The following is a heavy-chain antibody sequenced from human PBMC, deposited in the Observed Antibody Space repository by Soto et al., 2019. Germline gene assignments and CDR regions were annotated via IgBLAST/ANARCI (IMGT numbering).Heavy chain of an antibody. CDR2: IIPIFGTA. CDR1: GGTFSSYA. CDR3: ARGWLQLSVRDYYYYGMDV. J-gene: IGHJ6*02. V-gene: IGHV1-69*13. D-gene: IGHD5-12*01. Sequence: ASVKVSCKASGGTFSSYAISWVRQAPGQGLEWMGGIIPIFGTANYAQKFQGRVTITADESTSTAYMELSSLRSEDTAVYYCARGWLQLSVRDYYYYGMDVWGQGTTVTVSS.